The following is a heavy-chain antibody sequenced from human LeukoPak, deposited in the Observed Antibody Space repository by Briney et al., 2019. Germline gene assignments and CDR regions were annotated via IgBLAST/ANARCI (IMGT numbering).Heavy chain of an antibody. CDR3: VGGGSYYWAPDY. J-gene: IGHJ4*02. V-gene: IGHV4-28*06. D-gene: IGHD3-10*01. Sequence: SETVSLTCDVSGYAMTSSNWWGWIRQPPGKVLEWIGYIYYSGNTDYNPSLKSRVTMSIHTSNNQFSLKLTSVSALDTAVYYCVGGGSYYWAPDYWGQGTLVTVSS. CDR2: IYYSGNT. CDR1: GYAMTSSNW.